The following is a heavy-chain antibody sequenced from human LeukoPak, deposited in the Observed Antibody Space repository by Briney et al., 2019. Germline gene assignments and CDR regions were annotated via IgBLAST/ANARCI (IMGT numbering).Heavy chain of an antibody. D-gene: IGHD2-2*01. Sequence: PSETLSLTCTVSGYSINNGYYWGWIWQPPGKGLEWIGSIYHSGSTYYKPSLQSRVTISVDTSKNQFSLKLSSVTAADTAVYYCARDLTRYCSSTSCQDYYYYMDVWGKGTTVTISS. CDR2: IYHSGST. CDR3: ARDLTRYCSSTSCQDYYYYMDV. CDR1: GYSINNGYY. J-gene: IGHJ6*03. V-gene: IGHV4-38-2*02.